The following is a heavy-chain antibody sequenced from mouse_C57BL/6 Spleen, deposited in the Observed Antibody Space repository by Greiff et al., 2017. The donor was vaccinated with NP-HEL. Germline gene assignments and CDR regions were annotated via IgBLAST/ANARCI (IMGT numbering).Heavy chain of an antibody. V-gene: IGHV5-9-1*02. CDR3: TRAPYSNFYFDY. J-gene: IGHJ2*01. Sequence: EVKVEESGEGLVKPGGSLKLSCAASGFTFSSYAMSWVRQTPEKRLEWVAYISSGGDYIYYADTVKGRFTISRDNARNTLYLQMSSLKSEDTAMYYCTRAPYSNFYFDYWGQGTTLTVSS. CDR2: ISSGGDYI. CDR1: GFTFSSYA. D-gene: IGHD2-5*01.